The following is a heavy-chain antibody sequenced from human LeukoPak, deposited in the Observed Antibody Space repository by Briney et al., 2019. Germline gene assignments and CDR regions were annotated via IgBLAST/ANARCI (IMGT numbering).Heavy chain of an antibody. CDR3: ARDLGGIMMSYFDL. V-gene: IGHV4-39*06. CDR1: GGSISSSSYY. CDR2: IYYSGST. Sequence: SETLSLTCTVSGGSISSSSYYWGWIRQPPGKGLEWIGSIYYSGSTYYNPSLKSRVTISVDTSKNQFPLKLSSVTAADTAVYYCARDLGGIMMSYFDLWGRGTLVTVSS. D-gene: IGHD3-16*01. J-gene: IGHJ2*01.